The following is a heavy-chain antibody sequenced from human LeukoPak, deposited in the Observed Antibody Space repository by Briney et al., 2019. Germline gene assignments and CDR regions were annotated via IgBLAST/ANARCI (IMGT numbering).Heavy chain of an antibody. D-gene: IGHD3-9*01. Sequence: QSGGSLRLSCAASGFTFDDYAMHWVRQAPGKGLEWVSLISGDGGSTYYADSVKGRFTISRDNSKNSLYLQTNSLRTEDTALYYRAKGQRYSPDYWGQGTLVTVSS. J-gene: IGHJ4*02. CDR2: ISGDGGST. CDR3: AKGQRYSPDY. CDR1: GFTFDDYA. V-gene: IGHV3-43*02.